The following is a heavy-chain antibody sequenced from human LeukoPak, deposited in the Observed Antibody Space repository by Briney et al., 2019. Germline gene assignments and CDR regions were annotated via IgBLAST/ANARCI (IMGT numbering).Heavy chain of an antibody. CDR2: IWYDGSNK. D-gene: IGHD3-22*01. J-gene: IGHJ4*02. CDR3: AKALREVVMTD. Sequence: PGGSLRLSCAASGFTFSSYGMHWVRQAPGKGLEWVAAIWYDGSNKYYADSVKGRFTISRDNSKNTLYLQMNSLRAEDTAVYYCAKALREVVMTDWGQGTLVTVSS. CDR1: GFTFSSYG. V-gene: IGHV3-33*06.